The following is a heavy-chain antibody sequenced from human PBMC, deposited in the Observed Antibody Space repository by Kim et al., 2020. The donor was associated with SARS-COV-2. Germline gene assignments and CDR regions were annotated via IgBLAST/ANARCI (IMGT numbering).Heavy chain of an antibody. D-gene: IGHD3-22*01. CDR1: GYTFTGYY. V-gene: IGHV1-2*06. CDR2: INPNSGGT. CDR3: AREARDQKRWLLPDY. J-gene: IGHJ4*02. Sequence: ASVTVSCKASGYTFTGYYMHWVRQAPGQGLEWMGRINPNSGGTNYAQKFQGRVTMTRDTSISTAYMELSRLRSDDTAVYYCAREARDQKRWLLPDYWGQGTLVTVSS.